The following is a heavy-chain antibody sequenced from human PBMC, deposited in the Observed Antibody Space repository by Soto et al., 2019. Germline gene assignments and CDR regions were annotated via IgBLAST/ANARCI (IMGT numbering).Heavy chain of an antibody. D-gene: IGHD2-8*01. Sequence: EVQLVESGGGLVQPGGSLRLSCAASGFTFSSYWMSWVRQAPGKGLEWVANIKQDGSEEYYVDSVKGRFTISRDNAKNSLYLQMNSLRAEDTAVYYCVLMVLSGMDVWGQGTTVTVSS. CDR3: VLMVLSGMDV. CDR1: GFTFSSYW. J-gene: IGHJ6*02. CDR2: IKQDGSEE. V-gene: IGHV3-7*05.